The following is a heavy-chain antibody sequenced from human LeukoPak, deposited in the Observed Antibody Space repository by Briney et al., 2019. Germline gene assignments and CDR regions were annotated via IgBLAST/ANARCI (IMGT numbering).Heavy chain of an antibody. CDR1: GGSFSGYY. D-gene: IGHD4-11*01. V-gene: IGHV4-34*01. CDR3: ARLRHSNFDY. J-gene: IGHJ4*02. Sequence: SETLSLTCAVYGGSFSGYYWTWIRQPPGKGLEWIGEINHSGSANYNPSLKSRLTISVDTSKNQFFLKLSSVTAADTAVYYCARLRHSNFDYWGQGTLVTVSS. CDR2: INHSGSA.